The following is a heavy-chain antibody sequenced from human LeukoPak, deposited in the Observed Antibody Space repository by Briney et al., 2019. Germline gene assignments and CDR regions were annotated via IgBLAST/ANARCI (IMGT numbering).Heavy chain of an antibody. J-gene: IGHJ5*02. V-gene: IGHV4-59*01. CDR1: GGSISSNY. D-gene: IGHD3-22*01. Sequence: SETLSLTCTASGGSISSNYWRWIRQPPRTGLEWLGYIYYSGSTKYNPSLKSRVTISVDTSENQFSLKLSSVTAADTAVYYCARLYDSSGYTNWLDPWGQGTLVTVSS. CDR3: ARLYDSSGYTNWLDP. CDR2: IYYSGST.